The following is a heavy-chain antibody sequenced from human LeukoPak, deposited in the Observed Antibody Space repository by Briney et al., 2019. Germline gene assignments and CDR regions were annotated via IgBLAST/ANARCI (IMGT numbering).Heavy chain of an antibody. CDR1: GYSFNDYY. CDR2: INPNSGGT. Sequence: ASVKVSCKASGYSFNDYYMHWVRQAPGQGLEWIGWINPNSGGTNYAQKFQGRVTMTSDTSINTVSMDLSRLRSDDAAVYYCVQEGFCNNTSCYHFDAWGQGSLVTVSS. V-gene: IGHV1-2*02. J-gene: IGHJ4*02. CDR3: VQEGFCNNTSCYHFDA. D-gene: IGHD2-2*01.